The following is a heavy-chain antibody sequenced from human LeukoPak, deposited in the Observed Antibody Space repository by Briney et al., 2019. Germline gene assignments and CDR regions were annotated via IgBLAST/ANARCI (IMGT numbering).Heavy chain of an antibody. CDR3: ATSPACSSTSCYGQYYYYYMDV. J-gene: IGHJ6*03. CDR1: GGSISSYY. D-gene: IGHD2-2*01. V-gene: IGHV4-59*01. Sequence: SETLSLTCTVSGGSISSYYWSWIRQPPGKGLEWIGYIYYGGSTNYNPSLKSRVTISVDTSKNQFSLKLSSVTAADTAVYYCATSPACSSTSCYGQYYYYYMDVWGKGTTVTVSS. CDR2: IYYGGST.